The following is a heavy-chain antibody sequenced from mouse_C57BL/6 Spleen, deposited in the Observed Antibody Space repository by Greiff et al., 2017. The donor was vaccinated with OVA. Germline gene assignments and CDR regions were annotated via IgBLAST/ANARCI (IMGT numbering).Heavy chain of an antibody. D-gene: IGHD1-1*01. CDR3: AREGSSYGYFDV. CDR2: INYDGSST. Sequence: EVQRVESEGGLVQPGSSMKLSCTASGFTFSDYYMAWVRQVPEKGLEWVANINYDGSSTYYLDSLKSRFILSRDTAKNILYLQMSSLKSEDTATYYCAREGSSYGYFDVWGTGTTVTVSS. CDR1: GFTFSDYY. J-gene: IGHJ1*03. V-gene: IGHV5-16*01.